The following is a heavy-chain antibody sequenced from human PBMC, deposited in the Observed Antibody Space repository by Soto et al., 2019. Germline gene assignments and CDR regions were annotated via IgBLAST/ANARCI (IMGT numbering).Heavy chain of an antibody. CDR2: ISGSGGST. CDR1: GFTFSSYA. Sequence: GGSLRLSCAASGFTFSSYAMSWVRQAPGKGLEWVSAISGSGGSTYYADSVKGRFTISRDNSKNTLYLQMNSLRAEDTAVYYCAKGSGQLVGATTYYFDYWGQGTLVTVSS. CDR3: AKGSGQLVGATTYYFDY. D-gene: IGHD1-26*01. V-gene: IGHV3-23*01. J-gene: IGHJ4*02.